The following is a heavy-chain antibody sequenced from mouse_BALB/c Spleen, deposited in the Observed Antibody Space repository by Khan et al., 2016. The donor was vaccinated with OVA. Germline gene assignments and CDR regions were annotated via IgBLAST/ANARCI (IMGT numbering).Heavy chain of an antibody. V-gene: IGHV2-6-1*01. CDR2: IWSDGIT. CDR3: ARGIYYYVSLLLDY. Sequence: QVQLKESGPGLVAPSQSLSITCTISGFSLTSYGVHWVRQPPGKGLEWLVVIWSDGITTYNSALKSRLSISKDNSKSQVFLKMNSIQTDDTAMYYCARGIYYYVSLLLDYWGQGTTLTVSS. D-gene: IGHD1-1*01. J-gene: IGHJ2*01. CDR1: GFSLTSYG.